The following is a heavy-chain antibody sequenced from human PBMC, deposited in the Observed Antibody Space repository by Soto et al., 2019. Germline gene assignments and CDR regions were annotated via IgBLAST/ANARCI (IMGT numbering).Heavy chain of an antibody. J-gene: IGHJ2*01. CDR3: AREQDPSGYVLMVFWYFDL. V-gene: IGHV3-33*01. D-gene: IGHD5-12*01. CDR1: GFTFSSYG. CDR2: IWYDGSNK. Sequence: QVQLVESGGGVVQPGRSLRLSCAASGFTFSSYGMHWVRQAPGKGLEWVAVIWYDGSNKYYADSVKGRFTISRDNSKNTLYLQMNSLRAEDTAVYYCAREQDPSGYVLMVFWYFDLWGRGTLVTVSS.